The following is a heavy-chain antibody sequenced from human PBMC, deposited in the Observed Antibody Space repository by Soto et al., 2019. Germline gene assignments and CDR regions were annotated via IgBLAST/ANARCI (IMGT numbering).Heavy chain of an antibody. CDR1: GFTFSSYE. CDR3: AREVGATVAEYYFDY. V-gene: IGHV3-48*03. D-gene: IGHD1-26*01. J-gene: IGHJ4*02. Sequence: GGSLRLSCAASGFTFSSYEMNWVRQAPGKGLEWVSYISSSGSTIYYADSVKGRFTISRDNAKNSLYLQMNSLRAEDTAVYYCAREVGATVAEYYFDYWGQGTLVTVSS. CDR2: ISSSGSTI.